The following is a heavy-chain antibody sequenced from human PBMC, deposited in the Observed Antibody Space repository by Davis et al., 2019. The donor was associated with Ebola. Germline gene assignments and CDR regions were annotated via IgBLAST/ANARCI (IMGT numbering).Heavy chain of an antibody. J-gene: IGHJ6*02. CDR3: ARGLGYYYYGMDV. CDR2: FYSGGST. V-gene: IGHV3-53*04. Sequence: GGSLRLSCAASGFTASSNYMSWVRQAPGKGLEWVSVFYSGGSTYYADSVKGRFTISRHNSKNTLYLQMNSLRAEDTAVYYCARGLGYYYYGMDVWGQGTTVTVSS. CDR1: GFTASSNY.